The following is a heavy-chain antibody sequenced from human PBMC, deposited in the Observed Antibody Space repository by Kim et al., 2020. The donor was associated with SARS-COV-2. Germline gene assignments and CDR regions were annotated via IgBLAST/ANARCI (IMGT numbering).Heavy chain of an antibody. CDR3: ATDFAVVTATTLDY. D-gene: IGHD2-21*02. J-gene: IGHJ4*02. Sequence: KFQGRVTMTEDTSTDTAYMELSSLRSEDTAVYYCATDFAVVTATTLDYWGQGTLVTVSS. V-gene: IGHV1-24*01.